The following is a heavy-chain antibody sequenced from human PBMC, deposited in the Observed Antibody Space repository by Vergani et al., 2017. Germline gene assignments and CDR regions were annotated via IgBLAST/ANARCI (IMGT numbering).Heavy chain of an antibody. Sequence: QVQLVQSGAEVKKPGASVKVSCKASGYTFTSYYMHWVRQAPGQGLEWMGIINPSGGSTRYAQKFQGRVTMTRDTSTNAIYMELSSLRAEDTAVYYCAIGGMYCSGGSCYSVVDFDYWGQGTLVTVSS. V-gene: IGHV1-46*01. CDR2: INPSGGST. D-gene: IGHD2-15*01. CDR3: AIGGMYCSGGSCYSVVDFDY. CDR1: GYTFTSYY. J-gene: IGHJ4*02.